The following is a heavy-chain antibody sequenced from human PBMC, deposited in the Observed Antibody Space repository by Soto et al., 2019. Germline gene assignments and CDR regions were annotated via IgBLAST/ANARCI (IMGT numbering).Heavy chain of an antibody. Sequence: QITLKESGPTLVKPTQTLTLTCTFSGFSFSINGVAVGWIRQPPGQALEWLALIYWDDDQRYNPSLKNRLTICKAXSRNQVVLTMTNMDPVDTATYYCAHKRDVSRGFKSWGQGTLVTVSS. CDR2: IYWDDDQ. CDR1: GFSFSINGVA. CDR3: AHKRDVSRGFKS. J-gene: IGHJ5*01. V-gene: IGHV2-5*02.